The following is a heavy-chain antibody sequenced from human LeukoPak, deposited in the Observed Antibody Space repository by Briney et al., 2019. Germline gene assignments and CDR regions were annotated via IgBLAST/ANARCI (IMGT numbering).Heavy chain of an antibody. V-gene: IGHV3-74*01. CDR2: INTDGSST. D-gene: IGHD3-22*01. J-gene: IGHJ4*02. CDR1: GFSFSSYW. Sequence: PGGSLRLSCAASGFSFSSYWMHWVRQAPGQGLVWVSGINTDGSSTNYADSVKGRFTISRDNSKNTLYLQMNSLRAEDTAVYYCANHQPYYDSSGYPDYWGQGTLVTVSS. CDR3: ANHQPYYDSSGYPDY.